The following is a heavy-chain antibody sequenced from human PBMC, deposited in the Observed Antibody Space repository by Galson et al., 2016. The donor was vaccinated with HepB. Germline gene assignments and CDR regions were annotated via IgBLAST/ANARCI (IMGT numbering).Heavy chain of an antibody. CDR3: AREPAVTVAGTQLHYWYFDI. CDR2: INHRGST. J-gene: IGHJ2*01. V-gene: IGHV4-34*01. D-gene: IGHD6-19*01. Sequence: SETLSLTCGVYGGSFSDYSWTWIRQPPGKGLEWIGEINHRGSTDYNPSLQSRVSISVDTSTNQFSLRLTSVTAADTAVYYCAREPAVTVAGTQLHYWYFDIWGRGTLVTVSS. CDR1: GGSFSDYS.